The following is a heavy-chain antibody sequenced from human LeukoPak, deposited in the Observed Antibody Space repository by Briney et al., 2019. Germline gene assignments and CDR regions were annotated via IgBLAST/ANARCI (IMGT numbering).Heavy chain of an antibody. CDR1: GGSISSSSYY. V-gene: IGHV4-39*02. Sequence: PSETLSLTCTVSGGSISSSSYYWGWIRQPPGKGLEWIGSIYYSGSTYYNPSLKSRVTISVDTSKNQFSLKLSSVTAADTAVYYCAREMGWELAGEDLDYWGQGTLVTVSS. J-gene: IGHJ4*02. D-gene: IGHD1-26*01. CDR2: IYYSGST. CDR3: AREMGWELAGEDLDY.